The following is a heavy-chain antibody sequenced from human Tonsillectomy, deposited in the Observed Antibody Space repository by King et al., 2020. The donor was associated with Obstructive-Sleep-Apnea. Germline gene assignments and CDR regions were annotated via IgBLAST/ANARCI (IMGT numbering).Heavy chain of an antibody. D-gene: IGHD3-16*01. CDR2: IYYSGST. V-gene: IGHV4-59*01. CDR3: ARGGDYFEY. Sequence: VQLQESGPGLVKSWETLSLTCSVSGGSISSYYWSWIRQSPGKGLEWIGYIYYSGSTSYNPSLTSRVTISVDTSRNEFSLKLSSVTAADTAVYYCARGGDYFEYWGQGTLVTVSS. CDR1: GGSISSYY. J-gene: IGHJ4*02.